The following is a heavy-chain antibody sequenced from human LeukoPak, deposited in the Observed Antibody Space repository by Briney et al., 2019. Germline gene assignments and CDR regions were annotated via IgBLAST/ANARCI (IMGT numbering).Heavy chain of an antibody. Sequence: SETLSLTCTVSGGSISSYYWSWIRQPPGKGLEWIGYIYYSGSTNFNPSLKSRVTISVDTSKNQFSLKLSSVTAADTAVYYCARSNRYYYYMDVWGKGTTVTVSS. D-gene: IGHD3-3*01. V-gene: IGHV4-59*12. CDR2: IYYSGST. J-gene: IGHJ6*03. CDR3: ARSNRYYYYMDV. CDR1: GGSISSYY.